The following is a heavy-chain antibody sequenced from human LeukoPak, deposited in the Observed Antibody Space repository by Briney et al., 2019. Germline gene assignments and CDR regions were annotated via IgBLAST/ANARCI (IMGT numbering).Heavy chain of an antibody. V-gene: IGHV3-21*01. J-gene: IGHJ5*02. CDR2: ISSSSSYI. CDR1: GFTFSSYS. Sequence: GGSLRLSCAASGFTFSSYSMNWVRQAPGKGLEWVSSISSSSSYIYYADSVKGRFTISRDNSKNSLYLQMNSLRAEDTAVYYCARPRNSSSWYRGWFDPWGQGTLVTVSS. CDR3: ARPRNSSSWYRGWFDP. D-gene: IGHD6-13*01.